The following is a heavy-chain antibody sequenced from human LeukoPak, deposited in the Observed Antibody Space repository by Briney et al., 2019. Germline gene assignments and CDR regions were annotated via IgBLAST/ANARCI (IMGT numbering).Heavy chain of an antibody. CDR3: ARGSGPLRYFDWLFFPEVGFDP. CDR1: GGSFRGYY. Sequence: SETLSLTCAVYGGSFRGYYWSWIRQPPGKGLEWIGEINHSGSTNYNPSLKSRVTISVDTSKNQFSLKLSSVTAADTAVYYCARGSGPLRYFDWLFFPEVGFDPWGQGTLVIVSS. CDR2: INHSGST. V-gene: IGHV4-34*01. D-gene: IGHD3-9*01. J-gene: IGHJ5*02.